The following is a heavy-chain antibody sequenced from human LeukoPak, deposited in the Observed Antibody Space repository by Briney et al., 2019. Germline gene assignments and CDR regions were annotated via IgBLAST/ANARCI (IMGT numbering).Heavy chain of an antibody. V-gene: IGHV3-23*01. D-gene: IGHD4-17*01. CDR1: GFTFSSYA. CDR2: ISGSGGST. CDR3: ARDHGDYVFDY. J-gene: IGHJ4*02. Sequence: GGSLRLSCAASGFTFSSYAMSWVRQAPGKGLEWVSAISGSGGSTYYADSVKGRFTISRDNAKNSLYLQMNSLRAEDTAVYYCARDHGDYVFDYWGQGTLVTVSS.